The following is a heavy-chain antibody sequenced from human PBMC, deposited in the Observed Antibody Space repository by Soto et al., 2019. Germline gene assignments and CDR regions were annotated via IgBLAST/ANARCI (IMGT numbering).Heavy chain of an antibody. CDR3: AKTGRYCNASSCSRLNDNWFDP. D-gene: IGHD2-2*01. CDR1: GFTFSSYA. J-gene: IGHJ5*02. CDR2: ISVTGGNT. Sequence: EVQLLESGGGLVQPGGSLRLSCAASGFTFSSYAMTWFRQAPGKGLEWVSVISVTGGNTYYADSVKGRFTISRDNSKNTVYPQMNLLRAEDTAVYYCAKTGRYCNASSCSRLNDNWFDPWGQGTLVTVSS. V-gene: IGHV3-23*01.